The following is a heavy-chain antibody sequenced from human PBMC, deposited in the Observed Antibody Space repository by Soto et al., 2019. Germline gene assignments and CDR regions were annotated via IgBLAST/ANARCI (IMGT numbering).Heavy chain of an antibody. D-gene: IGHD2-2*01. Sequence: XDSLKISFKGSGYSFTNYLIGWVRQMPGKGLEWMGIIDPGDSDTRYSPSFQGQVTISADKSISTAYLQWSSLKASDTAMYYCAAGIVVVPAGWAYYYGMDVWGQGTTVTGSS. V-gene: IGHV5-51*01. CDR1: GYSFTNYL. CDR3: AAGIVVVPAGWAYYYGMDV. CDR2: IDPGDSDT. J-gene: IGHJ6*02.